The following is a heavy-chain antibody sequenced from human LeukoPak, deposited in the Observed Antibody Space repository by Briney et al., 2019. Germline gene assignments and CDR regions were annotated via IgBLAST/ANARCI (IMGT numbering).Heavy chain of an antibody. J-gene: IGHJ6*03. CDR1: GDSISNPYY. Sequence: SETLSLTCTVSGDSISNPYYWGWIRQPLGKGLEWIGSISHSGSTFYTPSLRSRVTISLDTSKNQFSLKLNSVTAADTAVYYCARDTWKDYYYYFMDVWGKGTTVTVSS. CDR3: ARDTWKDYYYYFMDV. CDR2: ISHSGST. V-gene: IGHV4-38-2*02. D-gene: IGHD1-1*01.